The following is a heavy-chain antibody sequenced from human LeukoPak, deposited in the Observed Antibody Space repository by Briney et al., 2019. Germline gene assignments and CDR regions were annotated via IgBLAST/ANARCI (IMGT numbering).Heavy chain of an antibody. CDR3: ARDREGYYDSSGYANFDY. CDR2: ISAYNGNT. Sequence: ASVKVSCKASGYTFTSYGISWARQAPGQGLEWMGWISAYNGNTNYAQKLQGRVTMTTDTSTSTAYMELRSLRSDDTAVYYCARDREGYYDSSGYANFDYWGQGTLVTVSS. D-gene: IGHD3-22*01. J-gene: IGHJ4*02. V-gene: IGHV1-18*01. CDR1: GYTFTSYG.